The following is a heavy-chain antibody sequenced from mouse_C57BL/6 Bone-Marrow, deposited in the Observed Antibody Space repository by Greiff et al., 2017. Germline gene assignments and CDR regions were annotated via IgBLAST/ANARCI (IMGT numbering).Heavy chain of an antibody. D-gene: IGHD1-1*01. CDR2: IDPSDSYT. V-gene: IGHV1-69*01. CDR1: GYTFTSYW. CDR3: ARTTVVAYYRYFDY. J-gene: IGHJ2*01. Sequence: QVQLQQPGAELVMPGASVKLSCKASGYTFTSYWMHWVKQRPGQGLEWIGEIDPSDSYTNYNQKFKGKSTLTVDKSSSTAYMQLSSLTSEDSAVYYCARTTVVAYYRYFDYWGQGTTLTVSS.